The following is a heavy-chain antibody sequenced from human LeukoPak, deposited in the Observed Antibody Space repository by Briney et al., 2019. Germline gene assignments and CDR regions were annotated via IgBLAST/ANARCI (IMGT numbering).Heavy chain of an antibody. CDR1: GFTFSSYA. Sequence: GGSLRLSCAASGFTFSSYAMSCVREAPGRGREWGSAISGSGGSTYYADSVRGRFTISRDNSKNTLYLQMNSLRAEDTAVYYCAKVGIQLWLPAYYFDYWGQGTLVTVSS. V-gene: IGHV3-23*01. D-gene: IGHD5-18*01. J-gene: IGHJ4*02. CDR2: ISGSGGST. CDR3: AKVGIQLWLPAYYFDY.